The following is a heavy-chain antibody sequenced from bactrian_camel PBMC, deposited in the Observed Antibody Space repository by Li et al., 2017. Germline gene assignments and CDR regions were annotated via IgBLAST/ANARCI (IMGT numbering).Heavy chain of an antibody. V-gene: IGHV3S59*01. J-gene: IGHJ4*01. Sequence: DVQLVESGGGSVQVGGSLSLSCVASEYTACMAWFRQVPGKEREGVASIWSDGSPLHAASVKGRFTISRDSAKNTLSLQMNSLKPEDTAMYYCAAARWWVDVPLQRTKYNYWGQGTQVTVS. D-gene: IGHD3*01. CDR3: AAARWWVDVPLQRTKYNY. CDR1: EYTAC. CDR2: IWSDGSP.